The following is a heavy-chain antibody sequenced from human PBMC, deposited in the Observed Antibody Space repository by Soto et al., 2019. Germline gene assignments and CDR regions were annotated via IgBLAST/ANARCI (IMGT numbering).Heavy chain of an antibody. J-gene: IGHJ4*02. CDR1: GYTFTSYY. CDR3: GRVPIVGSGWYEFSFDY. CDR2: INPSGGST. Sequence: ASVKVSCKASGYTFTSYYMHWVRQAPGQGLEWMGIINPSGGSTSYAQKFQGRVTMTRDTSTSTVCMELSSLRSEDTAVYYCGRVPIVGSGWYEFSFDYWGQGTLVTVSS. V-gene: IGHV1-46*03. D-gene: IGHD6-19*01.